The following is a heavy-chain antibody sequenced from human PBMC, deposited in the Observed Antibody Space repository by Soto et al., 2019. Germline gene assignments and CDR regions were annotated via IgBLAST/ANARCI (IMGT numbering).Heavy chain of an antibody. CDR1: GFTFSSYA. CDR2: ISGSGGST. V-gene: IGHV3-23*01. Sequence: EVQLLESGGGLVQPGGSLRLSCAASGFTFSSYAMSWVRQAPGKGLEWVSAISGSGGSTYYADSVKGRFTISRDNSKNTLYLKMNSVRAEDTAVYYCAKVFRVGTIEGNWDDWGQGTLVTVSS. D-gene: IGHD5-12*01. CDR3: AKVFRVGTIEGNWDD. J-gene: IGHJ4*02.